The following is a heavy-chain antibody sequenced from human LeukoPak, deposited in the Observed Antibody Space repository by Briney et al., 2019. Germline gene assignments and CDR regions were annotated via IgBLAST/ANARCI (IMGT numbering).Heavy chain of an antibody. Sequence: SETLSLTCSVSGVSMRTSTYYWGWIHQPPGRGLEWIGSFYHRGSYYNPSLKSRITLLLDMSKNQFSLKLSSVTAADTAVFYCARAAAPTYFFDYWGQGTLVTVSS. CDR2: FYHRGS. CDR1: GVSMRTSTYY. J-gene: IGHJ4*02. CDR3: ARAAAPTYFFDY. V-gene: IGHV4-39*07. D-gene: IGHD6-13*01.